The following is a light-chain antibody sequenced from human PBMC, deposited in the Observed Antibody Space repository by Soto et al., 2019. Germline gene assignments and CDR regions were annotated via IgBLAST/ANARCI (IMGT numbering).Light chain of an antibody. Sequence: EIVLTQSPGTPSLSPGERATLSCRASQSGTSDYLAWYQQKPGQAPRLLIHGASSRATGIPDRFSGSGSGTDFTLTISRLEPEDFAVYYCQRYGRPFGQGTKVEIK. CDR3: QRYGRP. J-gene: IGKJ1*01. CDR1: QSGTSDY. V-gene: IGKV3-20*01. CDR2: GAS.